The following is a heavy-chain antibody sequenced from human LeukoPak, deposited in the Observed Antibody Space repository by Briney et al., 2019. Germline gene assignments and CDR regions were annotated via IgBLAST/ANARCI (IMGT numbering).Heavy chain of an antibody. D-gene: IGHD3-10*02. CDR1: GGSISNGDHY. V-gene: IGHV4-31*03. CDR2: IYYSGST. Sequence: PSETLSLTCTVPGGSISNGDHYWSWIRQHPGKGLEWIGHIYYSGSTYYNPSLKSRGIISVETSKNQFSLKLSSVTAADTAVYYCARIMLSWRKFDCWGQGTLVTVSS. CDR3: ARIMLSWRKFDC. J-gene: IGHJ4*02.